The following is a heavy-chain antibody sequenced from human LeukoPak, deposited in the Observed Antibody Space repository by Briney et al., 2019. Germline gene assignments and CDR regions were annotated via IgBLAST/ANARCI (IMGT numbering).Heavy chain of an antibody. V-gene: IGHV3-23*01. J-gene: IGHJ3*02. CDR2: ISGSGGST. Sequence: GGSLRLSCAASGFTFSSYAMSWVRQAPGKGLEWVSAISGSGGSTYYADSVKGRFTISRDNSKNTLYLQMNSLRAEDTAVYYCAKAVYYYDSSVSDAFDIWGQGTMVTVSS. D-gene: IGHD3-22*01. CDR3: AKAVYYYDSSVSDAFDI. CDR1: GFTFSSYA.